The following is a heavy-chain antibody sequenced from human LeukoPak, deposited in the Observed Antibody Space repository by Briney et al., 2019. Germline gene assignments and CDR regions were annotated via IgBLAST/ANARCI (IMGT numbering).Heavy chain of an antibody. V-gene: IGHV3-48*01. J-gene: IGHJ4*02. CDR2: IRNSGGPI. Sequence: SGGSLRLSCAASGFTFSRYSMNWVRQAPGKGLEWVSYIRNSGGPIYYADSVKGRFTISRDNAKNSLYLQMNSLRAEDTALYYCARDSGYSYGTDFWGQGTLVTVSS. CDR3: ARDSGYSYGTDF. D-gene: IGHD5-18*01. CDR1: GFTFSRYS.